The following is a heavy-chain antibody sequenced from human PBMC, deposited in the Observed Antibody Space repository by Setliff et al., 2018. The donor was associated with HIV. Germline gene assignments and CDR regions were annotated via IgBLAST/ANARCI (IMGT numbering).Heavy chain of an antibody. Sequence: ASVKVSCKASGYTFNDNYIHWVRQAPGQGLEWMGRISPDIGDTNYAQMFHGRVTMTRDTSISTAYMELSSLKSDDTAVYHCARGADHFDTSGYYSFFDPWGQGTLVTVSS. J-gene: IGHJ5*02. CDR2: ISPDIGDT. V-gene: IGHV1-2*06. D-gene: IGHD3-22*01. CDR3: ARGADHFDTSGYYSFFDP. CDR1: GYTFNDNY.